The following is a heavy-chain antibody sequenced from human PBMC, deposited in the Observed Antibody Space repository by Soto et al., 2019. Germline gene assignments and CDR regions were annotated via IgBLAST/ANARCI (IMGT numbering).Heavy chain of an antibody. CDR1: GFTFRSFT. CDR2: ISSNSAYI. CDR3: TRDAARDSSARGWFDP. V-gene: IGHV3-21*01. Sequence: PGGSLILSCAASGFTFRSFTMNWVRQAPGKGLEWVSTISSNSAYIYYTDALRGRFTISRDNAKNSLHLQMNSLRAEDTAVYYCTRDAARDSSARGWFDPWGPGNLVTV. J-gene: IGHJ5*02. D-gene: IGHD6-13*01.